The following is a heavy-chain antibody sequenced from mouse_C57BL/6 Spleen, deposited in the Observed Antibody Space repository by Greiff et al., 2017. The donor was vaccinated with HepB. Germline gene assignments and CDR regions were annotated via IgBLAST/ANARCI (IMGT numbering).Heavy chain of an antibody. D-gene: IGHD2-5*01. J-gene: IGHJ4*01. Sequence: QVQLQQPGAELVKPGASVKLSCKASGYTFTSYWMHWVKQRPGRGLEWIGRIDPNSGGTKYNEKFKSKATLTVDKPSSTAYMQISSLKSEDSAVYYCARYSKHEDYAMDYWGQGTSVTVSS. CDR2: IDPNSGGT. V-gene: IGHV1-72*01. CDR3: ARYSKHEDYAMDY. CDR1: GYTFTSYW.